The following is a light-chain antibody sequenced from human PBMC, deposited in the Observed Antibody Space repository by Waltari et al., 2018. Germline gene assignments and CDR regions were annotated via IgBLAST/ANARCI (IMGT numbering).Light chain of an antibody. CDR3: QSTDNSGFVVV. V-gene: IGLV3-25*03. CDR2: KDT. J-gene: IGLJ2*01. Sequence: SYELTQPPSVSVSPGQTARITCSGDALPRKFAFWYQQKPGQAPVLGIYKDTERPSGIPDRFSGSTSGTTVTLTISGVQAEDEADYYCQSTDNSGFVVVLGGGTKLTVL. CDR1: ALPRKF.